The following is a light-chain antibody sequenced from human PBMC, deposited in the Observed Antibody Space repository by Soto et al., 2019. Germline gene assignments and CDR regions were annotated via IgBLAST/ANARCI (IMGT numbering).Light chain of an antibody. J-gene: IGLJ2*01. CDR2: DVN. V-gene: IGLV2-11*01. Sequence: QSALTQPRSVSGSPGQSVTISCTGTSSEVGDYNYVSWYQQHPGKAPKTRIYDVNKRPSGVPDRFSGSKSGKTASLTISGLQAEDEADYYCCSYAGTHTVVFGGGTKLTVL. CDR3: CSYAGTHTVV. CDR1: SSEVGDYNY.